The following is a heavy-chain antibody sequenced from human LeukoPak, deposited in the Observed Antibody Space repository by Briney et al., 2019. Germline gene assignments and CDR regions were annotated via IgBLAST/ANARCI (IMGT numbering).Heavy chain of an antibody. D-gene: IGHD4-11*01. J-gene: IGHJ4*02. Sequence: GGSLRLSCAASGFTFSSYSMNWVRQAPGKGLEWVSSISSSSSYIYYADSVKGRFTISIDNAKNSLYLQMNSLRAEDTAVYYCARDLRSVTTGDFGDYWGQGTLVTVSS. V-gene: IGHV3-21*01. CDR2: ISSSSSYI. CDR1: GFTFSSYS. CDR3: ARDLRSVTTGDFGDY.